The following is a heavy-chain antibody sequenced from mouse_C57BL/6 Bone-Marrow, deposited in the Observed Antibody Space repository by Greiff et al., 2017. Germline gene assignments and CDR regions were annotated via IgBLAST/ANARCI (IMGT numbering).Heavy chain of an antibody. V-gene: IGHV5-6*02. J-gene: IGHJ4*01. CDR2: ISSGGSYT. CDR1: GFTFSSYG. CDR3: ARDGYYLYAMDY. Sequence: DVMLVESGGDLVKPGGSLKLSCAASGFTFSSYGMSWVRQTPDKRLEWVATISSGGSYTYYPDSVKGRFIISRDNAKNTLYLQMSSLKSEDTAMYYCARDGYYLYAMDYWGQGTSVTVSS. D-gene: IGHD2-3*01.